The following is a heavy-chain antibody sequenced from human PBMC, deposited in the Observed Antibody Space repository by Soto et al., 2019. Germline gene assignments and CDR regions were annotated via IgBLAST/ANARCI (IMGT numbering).Heavy chain of an antibody. J-gene: IGHJ5*02. CDR2: ISGSGDIT. CDR3: ARDLYSGSPFDP. Sequence: PWGSLALCCASSVFTFSTYAMDWVGQAPGKGLEWVSYISGSGDITYYADSVNGRFTISRDNAKNTLYLQMNSLRAEDTAVYYCARDLYSGSPFDPWGQGTMFTVSS. CDR1: VFTFSTYA. D-gene: IGHD6-19*01. V-gene: IGHV3-23*01.